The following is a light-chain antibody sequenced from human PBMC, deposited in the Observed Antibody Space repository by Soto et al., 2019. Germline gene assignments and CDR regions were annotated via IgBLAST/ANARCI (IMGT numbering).Light chain of an antibody. CDR2: DVS. V-gene: IGLV2-11*01. CDR1: SSDVGTYDY. J-gene: IGLJ1*01. Sequence: QSVLTQPRSVSGSPGQSVTISCTGTSSDVGTYDYVSWYQQYPGKAPKLMISDVSKRPSGVPDRFSGSKSGNTASLTISGLQAENEADYYCSSYAGSYTYVFGTGTKVTVL. CDR3: SSYAGSYTYV.